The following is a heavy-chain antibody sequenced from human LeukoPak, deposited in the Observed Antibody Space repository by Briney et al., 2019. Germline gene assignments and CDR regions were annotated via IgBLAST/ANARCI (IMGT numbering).Heavy chain of an antibody. V-gene: IGHV4-30-2*01. CDR1: GGSISSGGYS. J-gene: IGHJ4*02. CDR2: IYHSGST. CDR3: ASFVVLVAAFDY. D-gene: IGHD2-15*01. Sequence: SQTLSLTCAVSGGSISSGGYSWSWLRQPPGKGLEWIGYIYHSGSTYYNPSLKSRVTISVDRSKNQFSLKLSSVTAADTAVYYCASFVVLVAAFDYWGQGTLVTVSS.